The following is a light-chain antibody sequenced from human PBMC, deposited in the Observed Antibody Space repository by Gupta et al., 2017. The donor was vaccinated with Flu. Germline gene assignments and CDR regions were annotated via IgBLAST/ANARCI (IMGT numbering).Light chain of an antibody. CDR3: SSYTSSSPYV. J-gene: IGLJ1*01. CDR2: EVS. CDR1: SSHVGGYNY. Sequence: QSALTQPASAPGSPGQSITISCPGTSSHVGGYNYVSWYQQHPGKAPKLMIYEVSNRPSGVSNRFSGSKSGNAASLTISGRQAEDEADYYCSSYTSSSPYVFGAGTKVTVL. V-gene: IGLV2-14*01.